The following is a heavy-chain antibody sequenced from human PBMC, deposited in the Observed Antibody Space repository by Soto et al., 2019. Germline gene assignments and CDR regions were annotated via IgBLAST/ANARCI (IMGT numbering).Heavy chain of an antibody. CDR1: GFTVSNNY. Sequence: EVQLVESGGGLIQPGGSLRLSCAVSGFTVSNNYMSWVRQAPGKGLEGVSVIYSGGYTAYGDSVKGRFTISRDNSKNTLYLQKKRRGPDDGAVYYGARRRGGGGYWGQGTLVTVSS. CDR2: IYSGGYT. CDR3: ARRRGGGGY. J-gene: IGHJ4*02. V-gene: IGHV3-53*01. D-gene: IGHD3-10*01.